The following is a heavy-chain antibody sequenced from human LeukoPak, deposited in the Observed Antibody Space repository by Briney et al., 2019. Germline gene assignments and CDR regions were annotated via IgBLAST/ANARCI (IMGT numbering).Heavy chain of an antibody. D-gene: IGHD3-9*01. Sequence: PGGSLRLSCAASGFTFSSYWMSWVRQAPGKGLEWVANIKQDGSEKYYVDSVKGRFTISRDNAKNSLYLQMNSLRAEDTAVYYCARAAAHYDILTGYSYHFDYWGQGTLVTVSS. V-gene: IGHV3-7*01. J-gene: IGHJ4*02. CDR3: ARAAAHYDILTGYSYHFDY. CDR1: GFTFSSYW. CDR2: IKQDGSEK.